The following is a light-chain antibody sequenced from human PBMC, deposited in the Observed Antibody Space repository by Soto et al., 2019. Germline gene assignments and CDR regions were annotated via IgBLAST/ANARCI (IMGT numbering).Light chain of an antibody. CDR1: QSVSSGY. V-gene: IGKV3D-20*01. CDR2: DAS. J-gene: IGKJ1*01. Sequence: EIVLMQSPATLSLSPGERATLSCGASQSVSSGYLAWYQQKPGLAPRLLIYDASSRATGIPDRFSGSGSGTDFTLTISRLEPEDFAVYYCQQYGSSPWTFGQGTRVEIK. CDR3: QQYGSSPWT.